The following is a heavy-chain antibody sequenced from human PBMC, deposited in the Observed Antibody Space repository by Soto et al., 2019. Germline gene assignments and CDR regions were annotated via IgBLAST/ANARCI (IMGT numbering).Heavy chain of an antibody. D-gene: IGHD3-22*01. CDR3: ARGWNYYDSSGHHEPFDY. Sequence: SETLSLTCAVYGGSFSGYYWSWIRQPPGKGLEWIGEINHSGSTNYNPSLKSRVTISVDTSKNQFSLKLSSVTAADTAVYYCARGWNYYDSSGHHEPFDYWGQGTLVTVSS. J-gene: IGHJ4*02. CDR2: INHSGST. CDR1: GGSFSGYY. V-gene: IGHV4-34*01.